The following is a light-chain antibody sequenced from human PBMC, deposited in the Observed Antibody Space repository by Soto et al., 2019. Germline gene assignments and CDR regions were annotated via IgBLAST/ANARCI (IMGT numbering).Light chain of an antibody. CDR1: QSVSSY. Sequence: EIVMTQSPATLSVSLGERATLSCRASQSVSSYLAWYQQKPGQAPRLLIYAASTRATGIPARFSGSGSGTEFTLPISSLQSAEYAVYYCQQYNNWTPFTFGPGTKLDIK. V-gene: IGKV3-15*01. J-gene: IGKJ3*01. CDR2: AAS. CDR3: QQYNNWTPFT.